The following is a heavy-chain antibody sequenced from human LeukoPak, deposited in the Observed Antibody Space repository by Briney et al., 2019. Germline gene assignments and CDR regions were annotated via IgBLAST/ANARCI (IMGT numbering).Heavy chain of an antibody. D-gene: IGHD3-22*01. J-gene: IGHJ3*02. Sequence: GGSLRLSCAASGFTFDDYAMHWVRQAPGKGLEWVSGISWNSGSIGYADSVKGRFTISRDNAKNSLYLQMNSLRAEDTALYYCAKETCSAMIVAPAAFDIWGQGTMVTVSS. CDR3: AKETCSAMIVAPAAFDI. CDR2: ISWNSGSI. CDR1: GFTFDDYA. V-gene: IGHV3-9*01.